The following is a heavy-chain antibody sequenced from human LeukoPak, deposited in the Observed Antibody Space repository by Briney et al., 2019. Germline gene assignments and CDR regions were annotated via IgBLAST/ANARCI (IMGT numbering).Heavy chain of an antibody. CDR3: ARDGDAIIPFDY. Sequence: GGSLRLSCAASGLTFSSYWMHWVRHAPGKGLVWVSRINRDGSSTSYADSVKGRFTISRDNAKNTLYLQMNSLRAEDTAVYYCARDGDAIIPFDYWGQGTLVTVSS. CDR1: GLTFSSYW. V-gene: IGHV3-74*01. CDR2: INRDGSST. D-gene: IGHD2-21*01. J-gene: IGHJ4*02.